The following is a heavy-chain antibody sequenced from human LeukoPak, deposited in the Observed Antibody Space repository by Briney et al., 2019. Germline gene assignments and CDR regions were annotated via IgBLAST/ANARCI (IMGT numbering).Heavy chain of an antibody. CDR2: IRYDGSNK. D-gene: IGHD3-22*01. J-gene: IGHJ4*02. CDR3: AKGDYYDSSGYYGPFDY. V-gene: IGHV3-30*02. Sequence: PGGSLRLSCAASGFTFSSYGMHWVRQAPGKGLEWVAFIRYDGSNKYYADSVKGRFTISRDNSKNTLYLQMNSLRAEDTAVYYCAKGDYYDSSGYYGPFDYWGQGTLVTVSS. CDR1: GFTFSSYG.